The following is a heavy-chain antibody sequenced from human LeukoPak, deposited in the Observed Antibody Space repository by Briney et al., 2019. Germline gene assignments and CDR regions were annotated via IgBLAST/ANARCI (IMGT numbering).Heavy chain of an antibody. J-gene: IGHJ4*02. Sequence: GGSLRLSCGASGFAFNTYSMNWVRQAPGKELEWISYITGSSDTIYYADSVKGRFTTSRDNSKNTLYVQMNSLRAEDTAIYYCARGRGYRDYDRPLDYWGQGTLVTVSS. D-gene: IGHD5-12*01. V-gene: IGHV3-48*01. CDR2: ITGSSDTI. CDR3: ARGRGYRDYDRPLDY. CDR1: GFAFNTYS.